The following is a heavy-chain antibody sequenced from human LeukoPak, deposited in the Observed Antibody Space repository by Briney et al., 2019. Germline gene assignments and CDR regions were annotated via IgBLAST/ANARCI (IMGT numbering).Heavy chain of an antibody. CDR3: ARGLEDIVVVPAAIGWFDP. D-gene: IGHD2-2*02. V-gene: IGHV4-31*03. Sequence: SQTLSLTCPVSGGSISSGGYYWSWIRQHPGKGLEWFGYIYYIGSTYYNPSLKSRVTISVDTSKTQFSLKLSSVTAADTAVYYCARGLEDIVVVPAAIGWFDPWGQGTLVTVSS. J-gene: IGHJ5*02. CDR2: IYYIGST. CDR1: GGSISSGGYY.